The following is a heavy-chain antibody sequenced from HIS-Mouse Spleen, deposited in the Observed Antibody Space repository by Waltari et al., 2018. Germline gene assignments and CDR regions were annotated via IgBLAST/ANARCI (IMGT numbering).Heavy chain of an antibody. V-gene: IGHV3-30*18. CDR3: AKDKHHAFDY. CDR1: GFTFSSYG. J-gene: IGHJ4*02. CDR2: ISYDVSNK. Sequence: QVQLVESGGGVVQPGRSLRLSCAASGFTFSSYGMHWVRQAPGKGLEWVAVISYDVSNKYYADSVKGRFTISRDNSKNTLYMQMNSLRAEDTAVYYCAKDKHHAFDYWGQGTLVTVSS.